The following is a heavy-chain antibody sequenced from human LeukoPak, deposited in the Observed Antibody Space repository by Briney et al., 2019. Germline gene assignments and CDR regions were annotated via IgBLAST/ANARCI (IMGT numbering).Heavy chain of an antibody. CDR3: ARGSEGVVVTATSYDAFDI. V-gene: IGHV4-39*07. Sequence: SETLSLTCTVSGGSISSSSDYWGWIRQPPGKGLEWIGSIYYSGSAYYNPSLKSRVTISVDTSKNQFSLKLSSVTAADTAVYYCARGSEGVVVTATSYDAFDIWGQGTMVTVSS. J-gene: IGHJ3*02. D-gene: IGHD2-21*02. CDR1: GGSISSSSDY. CDR2: IYYSGSA.